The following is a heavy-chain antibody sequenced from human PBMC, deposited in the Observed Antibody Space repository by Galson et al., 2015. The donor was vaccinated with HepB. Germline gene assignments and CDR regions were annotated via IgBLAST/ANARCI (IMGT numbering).Heavy chain of an antibody. J-gene: IGHJ4*02. V-gene: IGHV5-51*03. D-gene: IGHD3-22*01. CDR1: GYSFTTYW. CDR3: ARREGPYYNSDGYYLPYPFDH. CDR2: IYPGDSET. Sequence: QSGAEVKKPGESLKISCKGSGYSFTTYWIGWVRQMPGKGLEWMGIIYPGDSETRYSPSFQGQVTISVDKSIRAAYLQWSSLKASDTAMYYCARREGPYYNSDGYYLPYPFDHWGQGTLVTVSS.